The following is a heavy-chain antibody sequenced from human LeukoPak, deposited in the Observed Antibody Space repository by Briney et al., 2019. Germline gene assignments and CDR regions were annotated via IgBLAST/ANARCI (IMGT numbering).Heavy chain of an antibody. CDR2: IYYSGST. J-gene: IGHJ6*03. Sequence: PSETLSLTCTVSGGSISSSSYYWGWNRQPPGKGLEWIGSIYYSGSTYYNPSLKSRVTMSVDTSKNQFSLKLSSVTAADTAVYYCARVLVYGNYYYYYMDVWGKGTTVTVSS. CDR1: GGSISSSSYY. CDR3: ARVLVYGNYYYYYMDV. V-gene: IGHV4-39*07. D-gene: IGHD2-8*01.